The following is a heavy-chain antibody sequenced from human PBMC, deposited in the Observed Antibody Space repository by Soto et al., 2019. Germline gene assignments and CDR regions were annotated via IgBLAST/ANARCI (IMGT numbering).Heavy chain of an antibody. CDR3: ARGGHPYAFDI. CDR1: GFTFSSYG. D-gene: IGHD2-15*01. CDR2: IWYDGSNK. V-gene: IGHV3-33*01. J-gene: IGHJ3*02. Sequence: GGSLRLSCAASGFTFSSYGMHWVRQAPGKGLEWVAVIWYDGSNKYYADSVKGRFTISRDNSKNTLYLQMNSLRAEDTAVYYCARGGHPYAFDIWGQGTMVTVSS.